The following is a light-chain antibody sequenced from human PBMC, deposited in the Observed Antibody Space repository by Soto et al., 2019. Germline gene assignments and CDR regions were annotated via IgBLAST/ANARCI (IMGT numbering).Light chain of an antibody. CDR3: SSYAGSNMGV. V-gene: IGLV2-14*01. CDR2: EVS. CDR1: SSDVGGYNY. Sequence: QSALTQPASVSGSPGQSITISCTGTSSDVGGYNYVSWYQQHPGKAPKLMIYEVSNRPSGVSNRFSGSKSGNTASLTISGLQAEDDADYYCSSYAGSNMGVFGTGTKVTVL. J-gene: IGLJ1*01.